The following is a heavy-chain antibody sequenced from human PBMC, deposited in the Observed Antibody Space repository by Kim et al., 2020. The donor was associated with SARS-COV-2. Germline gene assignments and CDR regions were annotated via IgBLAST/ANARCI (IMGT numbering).Heavy chain of an antibody. CDR1: GGSMSSSNY. CDR3: ARESVRTFSGHDWSFFDY. D-gene: IGHD5-12*01. V-gene: IGHV4-4*02. J-gene: IGHJ4*02. CDR2: IYHSGGT. Sequence: SETLSLTCAVSGGSMSSSNYWSWVRQPPGKGLELIGEIYHSGGTNYNPSLKSRVTISVDKSKKQFTLKLSSVTAADTAVYYCARESVRTFSGHDWSFFDYWGQGTLVTVSS.